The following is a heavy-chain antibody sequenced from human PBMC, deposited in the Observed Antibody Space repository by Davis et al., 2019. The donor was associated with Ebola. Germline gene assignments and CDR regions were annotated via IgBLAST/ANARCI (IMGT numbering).Heavy chain of an antibody. V-gene: IGHV4-59*08. J-gene: IGHJ4*02. Sequence: MPSETLSLTCTVSGGYISGYYWSWIRQPPGKGLEWIGNLYHGGGTNYSPSLKSRLTISVDTSKNQFSLELSSVTAADTAVYYCARLYPYSSSWYFDYWGQGTLVTVSS. CDR1: GGYISGYY. CDR2: LYHGGGT. D-gene: IGHD6-13*01. CDR3: ARLYPYSSSWYFDY.